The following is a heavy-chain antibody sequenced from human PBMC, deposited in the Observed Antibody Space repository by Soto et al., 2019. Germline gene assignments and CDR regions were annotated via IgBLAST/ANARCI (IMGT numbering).Heavy chain of an antibody. D-gene: IGHD1-1*01. V-gene: IGHV1-8*01. Sequence: GASVKVSCKASGYTFTSYDINWVRQATGQGLEWMGWMNPNSGNTGYAQKFQGRVTMTRNTSISTAYMELSSLRSEDTAVYYCARGATGYYYYYMDVWGKGTTVTVSS. J-gene: IGHJ6*03. CDR2: MNPNSGNT. CDR3: ARGATGYYYYYMDV. CDR1: GYTFTSYD.